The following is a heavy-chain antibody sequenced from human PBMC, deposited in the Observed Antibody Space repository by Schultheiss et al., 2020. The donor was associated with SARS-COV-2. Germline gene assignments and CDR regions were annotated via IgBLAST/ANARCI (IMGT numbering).Heavy chain of an antibody. CDR2: IKSKTDGGTT. Sequence: GGSLRLSCAASGFTFSNAWMSWVRQAPGKGLEWVGRIKSKTDGGTTDYAAPVKGRFTISRDDSKNTLYLQMNSLKTEDTAVYYCARDAGGYCTNGVCQAISFDYWGQGTLVTVSS. J-gene: IGHJ4*02. CDR1: GFTFSNAW. CDR3: ARDAGGYCTNGVCQAISFDY. V-gene: IGHV3-15*01. D-gene: IGHD2-8*01.